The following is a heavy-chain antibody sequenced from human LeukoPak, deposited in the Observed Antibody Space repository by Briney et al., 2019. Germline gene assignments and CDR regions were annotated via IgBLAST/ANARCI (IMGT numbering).Heavy chain of an antibody. CDR1: GGSISSYY. CDR2: IYYSGST. J-gene: IGHJ6*03. Sequence: SETLSLTCTVSGGSISSYYWSWIRQPPGKGLEWIGYIYYSGSTNYNPSLKSRVTISVDTSKNQFSLKLSSVTAADTAVYYCARVPPYYYDSSGYTYYYYYMDVWGKGTTVTISS. D-gene: IGHD3-22*01. V-gene: IGHV4-59*01. CDR3: ARVPPYYYDSSGYTYYYYYMDV.